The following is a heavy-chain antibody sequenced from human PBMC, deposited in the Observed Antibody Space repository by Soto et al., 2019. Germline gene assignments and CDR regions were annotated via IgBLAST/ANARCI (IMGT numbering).Heavy chain of an antibody. Sequence: EVQLLESGGGLVQPGGSLRLSCTASGFTFSTYAMRWVRQAPGKGLEWVSTISDSGSTYYADSVKGRFTISRDNSKNTLYLEMNSLRAEDTAVYYCAKDKGGRYCSTTSCLYSFDYWGQGTLVTVSS. CDR3: AKDKGGRYCSTTSCLYSFDY. D-gene: IGHD2-2*01. CDR2: ISDSGST. CDR1: GFTFSTYA. J-gene: IGHJ4*02. V-gene: IGHV3-23*01.